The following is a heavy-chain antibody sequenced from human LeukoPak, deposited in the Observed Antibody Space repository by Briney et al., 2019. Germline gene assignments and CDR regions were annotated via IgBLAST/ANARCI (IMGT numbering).Heavy chain of an antibody. CDR2: ISYDGSNK. J-gene: IGHJ4*02. D-gene: IGHD5-12*01. CDR3: ARGFDSKSTYFDY. Sequence: GGSLRLSCAASGFTFSSYGMHWVRQAPGKGLEWVAVISYDGSNKYYADSVKGRFTISRDNSKKTLYLQMNSLRAEDTAVYYCARGFDSKSTYFDYWGQGTLVTVSS. CDR1: GFTFSSYG. V-gene: IGHV3-30*03.